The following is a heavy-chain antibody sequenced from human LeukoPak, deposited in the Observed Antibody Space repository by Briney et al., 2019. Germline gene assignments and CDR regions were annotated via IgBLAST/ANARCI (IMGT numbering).Heavy chain of an antibody. CDR2: ISRSNSPI. D-gene: IGHD6-13*01. CDR3: TSTGYSGSCFRPLGDY. Sequence: GGSLRLSCAASGFIFSNYGMNWVRQAPGKGLEWVSYISRSNSPIYYADSVKGRFTISRDNTRNSLYLQLNSLRAGDTAVYYCTSTGYSGSCFRPLGDYWGQGILVTVSS. CDR1: GFIFSNYG. V-gene: IGHV3-48*04. J-gene: IGHJ4*02.